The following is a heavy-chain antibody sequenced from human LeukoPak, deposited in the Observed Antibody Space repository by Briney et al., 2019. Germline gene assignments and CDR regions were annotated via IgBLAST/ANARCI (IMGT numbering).Heavy chain of an antibody. CDR2: ISGSGGST. Sequence: QPGRSLRLSCAASGFTFSSYAMSWVRQAPGKGLEWVSAISGSGGSTYYADSVKGRFTISRDNSKNTLYLQMNSLRAEDTAVYYCVSITMIVVVIDYWGQGTLVTVSS. CDR3: VSITMIVVVIDY. CDR1: GFTFSSYA. V-gene: IGHV3-23*01. J-gene: IGHJ4*02. D-gene: IGHD3-22*01.